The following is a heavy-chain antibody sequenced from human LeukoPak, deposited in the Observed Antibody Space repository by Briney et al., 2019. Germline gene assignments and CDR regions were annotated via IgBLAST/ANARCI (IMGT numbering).Heavy chain of an antibody. CDR3: ARWGIY. V-gene: IGHV4-61*01. Sequence: SETLSLTCTVSGGSVSSGIYFWIWIRQPPGKGLEWIGHTHNGVSTNYNPSLKSRVTMSLDTSKNQFSLKLISVTAADTAVYFCARWGIYWGQGTLVTVSS. D-gene: IGHD7-27*01. CDR2: THNGVST. J-gene: IGHJ4*02. CDR1: GGSVSSGIYF.